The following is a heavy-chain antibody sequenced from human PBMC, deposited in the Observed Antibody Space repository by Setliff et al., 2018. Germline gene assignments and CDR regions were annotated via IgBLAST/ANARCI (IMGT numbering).Heavy chain of an antibody. CDR1: GATFSSYG. Sequence: SVKVSCKASGATFSSYGISWVRQAPGQGLEWMGGTIPMFGTTEYAQKFQGRLTIITDESTNTAFMQLSSLRSEDTAVYYCARASRYGTIKYRGDCYMDVWGKGTTVTVSS. D-gene: IGHD5-12*01. J-gene: IGHJ6*03. CDR3: ARASRYGTIKYRGDCYMDV. V-gene: IGHV1-69*05. CDR2: TIPMFGTT.